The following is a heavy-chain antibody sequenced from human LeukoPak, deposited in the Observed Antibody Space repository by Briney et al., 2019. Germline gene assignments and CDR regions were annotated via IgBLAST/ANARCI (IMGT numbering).Heavy chain of an antibody. V-gene: IGHV4-38-2*01. Sequence: PSETLSLLCAVSGYSITSGYNWDWIRQAPGKGLEWIGEINHSGSTNYNPSLKSRVTISVDTSKNQFSLKLSSVTAADTAVYYCARAYYDILTGYRILDYWGQGTLVTVSS. D-gene: IGHD3-9*01. CDR1: GYSITSGYN. J-gene: IGHJ4*02. CDR3: ARAYYDILTGYRILDY. CDR2: INHSGST.